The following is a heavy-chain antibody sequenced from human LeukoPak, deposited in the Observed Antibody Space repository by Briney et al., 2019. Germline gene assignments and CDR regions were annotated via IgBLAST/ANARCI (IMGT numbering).Heavy chain of an antibody. D-gene: IGHD2-2*01. CDR3: ARYCTSTTCILRGFDY. V-gene: IGHV4-38-2*01. CDR1: GYSFTSGHY. CDR2: IYHTGSA. J-gene: IGHJ4*02. Sequence: SETLSLTCSVSGYSFTSGHYWGRIRQPPGKGLEWIANIYHTGSAHYNPSLKSRVTISVDTSRNQFSLKLSSATAADTAVYYCARYCTSTTCILRGFDYWGQGTLVAVSS.